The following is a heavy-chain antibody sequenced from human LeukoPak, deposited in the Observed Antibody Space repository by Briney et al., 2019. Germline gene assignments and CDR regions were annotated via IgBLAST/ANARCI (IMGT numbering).Heavy chain of an antibody. Sequence: GESLKISCKGSGYSFTSYWIGWVRQMPGKGLEWMAIIYPGDSDTRYSPSFQGQVTISADKSISTPYLQWRSLKASDTAMYYCARIPGYSYGYLYYYYMDVWGKGTTVTVSS. CDR1: GYSFTSYW. V-gene: IGHV5-51*01. CDR2: IYPGDSDT. J-gene: IGHJ6*03. CDR3: ARIPGYSYGYLYYYYMDV. D-gene: IGHD5-18*01.